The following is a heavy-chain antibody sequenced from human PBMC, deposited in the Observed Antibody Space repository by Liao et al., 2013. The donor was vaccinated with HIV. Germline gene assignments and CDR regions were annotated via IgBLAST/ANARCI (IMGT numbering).Heavy chain of an antibody. CDR1: RTGDYY. Sequence: RTGDYYWSWIRQPPGKGLEWIGYIYYSGSTYYNPSLKSRVTISVDTSKNQFSLKLSSVTAADTAVYYCARVYVFLEVRSESVVDYWGQEPWSPSPX. CDR3: ARVYVFLEVRSESVVDY. CDR2: IYYSGST. D-gene: IGHD3-3*01. J-gene: IGHJ4*01. V-gene: IGHV4-30-4*08.